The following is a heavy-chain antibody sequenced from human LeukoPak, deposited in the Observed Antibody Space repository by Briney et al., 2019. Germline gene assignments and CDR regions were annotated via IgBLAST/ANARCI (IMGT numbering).Heavy chain of an antibody. V-gene: IGHV4-59*13. Sequence: SETLSLTCTVSGGSIRTYYWSWIRQPPGKGLEWIGSIYYIGSTKYNPSLESRVTISVDTSKNQFSLKLTSVTAADTAVYYCARVVAAATYYFDYWGQGTLVTVSS. CDR3: ARVVAAATYYFDY. CDR2: IYYIGST. J-gene: IGHJ4*02. D-gene: IGHD6-13*01. CDR1: GGSIRTYY.